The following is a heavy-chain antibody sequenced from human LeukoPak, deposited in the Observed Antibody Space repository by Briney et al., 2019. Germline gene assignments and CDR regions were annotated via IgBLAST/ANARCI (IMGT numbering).Heavy chain of an antibody. J-gene: IGHJ4*02. V-gene: IGHV4-59*01. CDR1: GGSISSYY. D-gene: IGHD6-19*01. CDR3: AREGSSGWYNY. CDR2: IYYSGTT. Sequence: SETLSLTCTVSGGSISSYYWSWIRQPPGKGLEWIGYIYYSGTTNYNPSLKSRVTISVDTSKNQFSLKLSSATAADTAVYYCAREGSSGWYNYWGQGTLVTVSS.